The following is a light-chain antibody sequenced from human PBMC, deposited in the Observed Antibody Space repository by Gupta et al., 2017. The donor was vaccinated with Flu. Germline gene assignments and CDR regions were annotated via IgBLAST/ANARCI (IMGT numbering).Light chain of an antibody. CDR2: KNN. CDR1: SSNSGSNY. V-gene: IGLV1-47*01. J-gene: IGLJ3*02. Sequence: QSVLTQPPSASGTPEQRVTMSCSGSSSNSGSNYVYWYQQLPGTAPKVLVYKNNQRPSGVPDRFSGSKSGTSASRAISGLRSEDEADYYCAAWDDSLSGWVFGGGTKLTVL. CDR3: AAWDDSLSGWV.